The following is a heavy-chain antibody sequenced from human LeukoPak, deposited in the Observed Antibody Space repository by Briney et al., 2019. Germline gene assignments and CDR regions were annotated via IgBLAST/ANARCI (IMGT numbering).Heavy chain of an antibody. V-gene: IGHV3-23*01. CDR1: GFTFSTYA. CDR2: IRGSGDST. D-gene: IGHD5-12*01. J-gene: IGHJ4*02. Sequence: PGESLRLSCAVPGFTFSTYAMSWVRQAPGKGLEWVSGIRGSGDSTYYADSVKGRFTISRDNSKNTLFLQMSGLRAEDTAVYYCARGHIYSEWLYFNSWGQGTLVTVSS. CDR3: ARGHIYSEWLYFNS.